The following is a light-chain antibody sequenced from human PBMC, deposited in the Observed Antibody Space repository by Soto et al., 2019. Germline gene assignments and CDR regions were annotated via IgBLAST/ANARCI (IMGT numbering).Light chain of an antibody. CDR3: HQYGSSPQT. CDR1: QSVDIN. V-gene: IGKV3-20*01. CDR2: GAS. Sequence: EIVMTQSPATLSVSPGERATLSCRASQSVDINVAWYQQKPGQAPRLLIYGASTRATGSPDRFTGSGSGTDFTLTISRLEPEDFAVFYCHQYGSSPQTFGQGTKVDIK. J-gene: IGKJ1*01.